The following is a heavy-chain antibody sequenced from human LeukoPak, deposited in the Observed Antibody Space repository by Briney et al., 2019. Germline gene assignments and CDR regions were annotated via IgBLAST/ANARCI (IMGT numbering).Heavy chain of an antibody. CDR1: GGSISSGGYY. J-gene: IGHJ4*02. V-gene: IGHV4-31*03. D-gene: IGHD3-22*01. CDR2: IYYSGST. Sequence: SETLSLTCTVSGGSISSGGYYWSWIRQHPGKGLEWIGYIYYSGSTYYNPSLKSRVTISVDTSKNQFSLKLSSVTAADTAVYYCARTTMIVVVMTDWGQGTLVTVSS. CDR3: ARTTMIVVVMTD.